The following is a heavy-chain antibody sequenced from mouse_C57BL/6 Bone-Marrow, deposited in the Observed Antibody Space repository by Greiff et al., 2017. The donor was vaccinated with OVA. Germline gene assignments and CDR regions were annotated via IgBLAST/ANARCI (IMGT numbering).Heavy chain of an antibody. J-gene: IGHJ3*01. CDR1: GFNIKDDY. Sequence: EVQLQQSGAELVRPGASVKLSCTASGFNIKDDYMHWVKQRPEQGLEWIGWIDPENGDTEYASKFQGKATITADTTSNTAYLQLSSLTSEDTAVDYCTTWPRGSYDGDLWFAYWGQGTLVTVSA. CDR3: TTWPRGSYDGDLWFAY. V-gene: IGHV14-4*01. D-gene: IGHD2-3*01. CDR2: IDPENGDT.